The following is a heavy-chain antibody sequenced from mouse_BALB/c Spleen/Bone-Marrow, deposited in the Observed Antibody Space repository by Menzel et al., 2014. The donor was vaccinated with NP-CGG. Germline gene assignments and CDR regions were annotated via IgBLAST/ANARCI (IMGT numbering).Heavy chain of an antibody. CDR1: GFTFSSFA. D-gene: IGHD1-1*01. CDR2: ISSGSSTI. V-gene: IGHV5-17*02. Sequence: EVKLEESGGGLVQPGGSRKLSCAASGFTFSSFAMHWVRQAPEKGLEWVAYISSGSSTIYYADTVMGRFTISRDNPKNTLFLQMTSLRSEDTAMYYCARSGSSSGYFDYWGQGTTPTVSS. CDR3: ARSGSSSGYFDY. J-gene: IGHJ2*01.